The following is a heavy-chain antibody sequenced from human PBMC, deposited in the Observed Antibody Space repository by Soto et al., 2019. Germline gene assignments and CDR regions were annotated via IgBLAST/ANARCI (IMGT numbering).Heavy chain of an antibody. V-gene: IGHV1-69*13. D-gene: IGHD2-2*02. J-gene: IGHJ6*02. CDR2: IIPIFGTA. CDR1: GGTFSSYA. CDR3: ARSDIVVVPDAIGYDYYYGMDV. Sequence: GASVKVSCKASGGTFSSYAISWVRQAPGQGLEWMGGIIPIFGTANYAQKFQGRVTITADESTSTAYMELSSLRSEDTAVYYCARSDIVVVPDAIGYDYYYGMDVWGQGTTVTVSS.